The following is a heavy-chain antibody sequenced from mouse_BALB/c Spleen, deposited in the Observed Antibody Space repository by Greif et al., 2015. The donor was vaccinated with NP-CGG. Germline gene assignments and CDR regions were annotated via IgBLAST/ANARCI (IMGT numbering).Heavy chain of an antibody. CDR3: ARSTYYRFAY. Sequence: EVKLMESGPSLVKPSQTLSLTCSVTGAPGLRGSWPWIRKFPGNKLEYMGYISYSGSTSSPPSLKSRLSITRDTSKNQYYLQLNSVTTEDTATYYCARSTYYRFAYWGQGTLVTVSA. CDR2: ISYSGST. J-gene: IGHJ3*01. V-gene: IGHV3-8*02. D-gene: IGHD2-12*01. CDR1: GAPGLRGS.